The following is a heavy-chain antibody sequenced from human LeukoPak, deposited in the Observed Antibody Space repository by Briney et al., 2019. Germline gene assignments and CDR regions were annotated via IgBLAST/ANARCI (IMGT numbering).Heavy chain of an antibody. V-gene: IGHV4-59*12. CDR2: IYYSGST. CDR3: ARVRAFDSPFDY. CDR1: GGSISSYY. Sequence: PSETLSLTCTVSGGSISSYYWSWIRQPPGKGLEWIGYIYYSGSTNYNPSLKSRVTISVDTSKNQFSLKLSSVTAADTAVYYCARVRAFDSPFDYWGQGTLVTVSS. D-gene: IGHD3-9*01. J-gene: IGHJ4*02.